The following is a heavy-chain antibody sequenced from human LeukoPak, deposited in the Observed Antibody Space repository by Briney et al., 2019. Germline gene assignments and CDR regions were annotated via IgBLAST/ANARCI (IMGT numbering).Heavy chain of an antibody. V-gene: IGHV3-53*01. CDR3: AREKFGATDY. J-gene: IGHJ4*02. D-gene: IGHD3-10*01. CDR2: IYSGGST. CDR1: QFTFSSSD. Sequence: GGSLRLSCAASQFTFSSSDMSWVRQAPGKGLEWVSVIYSGGSTYYADSVKGRFTISRDNSKNTLYLQMNSLRAEDTAVYYCAREKFGATDYWGQGTLVTVSS.